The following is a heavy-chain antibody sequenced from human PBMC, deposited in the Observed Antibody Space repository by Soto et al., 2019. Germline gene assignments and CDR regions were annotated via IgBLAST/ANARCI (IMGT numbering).Heavy chain of an antibody. D-gene: IGHD5-18*01. Sequence: PGGSLRLSCAASGFTFSDHYMDWVRQAPGKGLEWVGRTRNKAHGYSTEYAASVKGRFTISTDDSKNLLYLQMNSLKTEDTAVCYCTGNTDVYKGPAGHWGQGTLLTVSP. V-gene: IGHV3-72*01. CDR3: TGNTDVYKGPAGH. CDR1: GFTFSDHY. CDR2: TRNKAHGYST. J-gene: IGHJ4*02.